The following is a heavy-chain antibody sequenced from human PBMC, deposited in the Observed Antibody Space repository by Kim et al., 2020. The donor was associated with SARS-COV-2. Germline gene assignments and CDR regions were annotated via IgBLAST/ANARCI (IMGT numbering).Heavy chain of an antibody. J-gene: IGHJ6*02. Sequence: GGSLRLSCAASGFTFSSYEMNWVRQAPGKGLEWVSYISSSGSTIYYADSVKGRFTISRDNAKNSLYLQMNSLRAEDTAVYYCASYRGATYYDILTGYPLGYYDYGMVVWGRGPTVTVS. V-gene: IGHV3-48*03. D-gene: IGHD3-9*01. CDR1: GFTFSSYE. CDR2: ISSSGSTI. CDR3: ASYRGATYYDILTGYPLGYYDYGMVV.